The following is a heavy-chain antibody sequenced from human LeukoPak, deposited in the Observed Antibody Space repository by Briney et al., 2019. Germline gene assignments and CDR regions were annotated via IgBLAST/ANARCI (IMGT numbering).Heavy chain of an antibody. D-gene: IGHD3-3*01. J-gene: IGHJ3*02. CDR2: SCYSGST. V-gene: IGHV4-39*07. CDR3: TRDASFFLEWLQFDAFDI. CDR1: GGSISSSSYY. Sequence: PSETLSLTCTVSGGSISSSSYYWGWIRQRPGKGLEWIGSSCYSGSTYYNPSLKSPVTIAVYTSKKQFSLKLSSVTAAPTAVHYCTRDASFFLEWLQFDAFDIWGQGTMVTVSS.